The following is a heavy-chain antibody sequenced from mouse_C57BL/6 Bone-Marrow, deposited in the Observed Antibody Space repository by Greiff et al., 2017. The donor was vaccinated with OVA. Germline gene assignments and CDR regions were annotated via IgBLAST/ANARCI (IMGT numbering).Heavy chain of an antibody. CDR2: IYPGSGST. CDR1: GYTFTSYW. Sequence: VQLQQPGAELVKPGASVKMSCKASGYTFTSYWITWVKQRPGQGLEWIGDIYPGSGSTNYNEKFKGKATLTADKSSSTAYMQFSSLTSEDSAIYYCARYYYGSSYWYFDVWGTGTTVTVSS. D-gene: IGHD1-1*01. J-gene: IGHJ1*03. CDR3: ARYYYGSSYWYFDV. V-gene: IGHV1-55*01.